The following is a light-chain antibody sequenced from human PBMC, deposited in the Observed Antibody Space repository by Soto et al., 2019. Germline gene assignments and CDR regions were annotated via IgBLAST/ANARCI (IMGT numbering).Light chain of an antibody. CDR2: KAS. CDR1: QSISAW. V-gene: IGKV1-5*03. CDR3: QQYHSYPLT. Sequence: DIQMTQSPSTLSASVGERVTITCRASQSISAWLAWYQQKPGKAPKLLIYKASNVESGVPSRFSGSGSGTEFTLTISSLQPDDGATYYCQQYHSYPLTFGQGTRLEIK. J-gene: IGKJ5*01.